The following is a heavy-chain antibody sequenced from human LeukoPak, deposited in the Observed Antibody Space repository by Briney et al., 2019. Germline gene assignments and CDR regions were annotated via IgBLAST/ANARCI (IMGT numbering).Heavy chain of an antibody. J-gene: IGHJ4*02. V-gene: IGHV3-11*03. CDR2: ISSSSSYR. D-gene: IGHD6-13*01. CDR1: GFTFSDYY. Sequence: GGSLRLSCAASGFTFSDYYMSWIRQAPGKGLEWVSYISSSSSYRNYADSVRGRFTISRDNAKNSLYLQMNSLRAEDMAVYYCARSIQAAAVDYWGQGTLVTVSS. CDR3: ARSIQAAAVDY.